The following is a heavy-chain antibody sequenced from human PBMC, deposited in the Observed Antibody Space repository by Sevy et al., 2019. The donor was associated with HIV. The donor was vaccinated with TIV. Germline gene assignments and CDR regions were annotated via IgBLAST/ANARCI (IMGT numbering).Heavy chain of an antibody. CDR2: ISSDGSNE. CDR1: GFTFRTYG. V-gene: IGHV3-30*03. Sequence: GGSLRLSCAASGFTFRTYGMHWVRQAPGKGPEWVALISSDGSNEYYADSVRDRFTISRDNSKNTLFLQMNSLSPEDTAVYYCAIYCLTSTCCSSYEIWGQGTMVTVSS. CDR3: AIYCLTSTCCSSYEI. J-gene: IGHJ3*02. D-gene: IGHD2-2*01.